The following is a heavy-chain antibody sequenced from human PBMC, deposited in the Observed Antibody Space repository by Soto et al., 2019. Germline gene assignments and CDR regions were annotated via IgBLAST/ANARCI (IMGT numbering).Heavy chain of an antibody. CDR3: ASGGGSGSSSRALAY. Sequence: QVQLQESGPGLVKPSGTLSLTCAVSSGSISSSNWWSWVRQPPGKGLEWIGEIYHSGSTNYNPSLKGRVTISVDKSKNQFSLKLSSVTAADTAVYYCASGGGSGSSSRALAYWGQGTLVTVSS. CDR1: SGSISSSNW. V-gene: IGHV4-4*02. J-gene: IGHJ4*02. CDR2: IYHSGST. D-gene: IGHD6-13*01.